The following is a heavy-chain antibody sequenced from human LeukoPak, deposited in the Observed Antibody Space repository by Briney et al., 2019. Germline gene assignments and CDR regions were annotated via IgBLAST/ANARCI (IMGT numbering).Heavy chain of an antibody. Sequence: SETLSLTCTVSGGSISSSSYYWGWIRQPPGKGLEWIGYIYYSGSTNYNPSLKSRVTISVDTSKNQFSLKLSSVTAADTAVYYCARGRYYYDSSGYWRFDPWGQGTLVTVSS. CDR3: ARGRYYYDSSGYWRFDP. CDR1: GGSISSSSYY. CDR2: IYYSGST. D-gene: IGHD3-22*01. J-gene: IGHJ5*02. V-gene: IGHV4-61*05.